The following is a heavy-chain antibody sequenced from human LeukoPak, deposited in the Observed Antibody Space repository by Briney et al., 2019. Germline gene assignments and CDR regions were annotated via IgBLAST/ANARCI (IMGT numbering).Heavy chain of an antibody. CDR2: TYYRSKWYN. CDR3: ARVEDRYGQTSFDY. D-gene: IGHD5-18*01. V-gene: IGHV6-1*01. Sequence: SQTLSLTFAISGDSVSSNSATWNWIRQSPSRGLEWLGRTYYRSKWYNDYAVSVKSRITINPDTSKNQCSLQLNSVTPEDTAVYYCARVEDRYGQTSFDYWGQGTLVTVSS. J-gene: IGHJ4*02. CDR1: GDSVSSNSAT.